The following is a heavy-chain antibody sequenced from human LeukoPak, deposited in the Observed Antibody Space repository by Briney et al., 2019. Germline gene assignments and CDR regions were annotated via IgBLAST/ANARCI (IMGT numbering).Heavy chain of an antibody. J-gene: IGHJ6*03. D-gene: IGHD1-14*01. CDR2: MNPNSGNT. CDR3: ARGNRAYYYYYMDV. Sequence: GASVKVSCKASGYTFTSYDINWVRQATGQGLEWMGWMNPNSGNTGYAQKFQGRVTITRNTSISTAYMELSSLRSEDTAVYYCARGNRAYYYYYMDVWGKGTTVTVSS. CDR1: GYTFTSYD. V-gene: IGHV1-8*03.